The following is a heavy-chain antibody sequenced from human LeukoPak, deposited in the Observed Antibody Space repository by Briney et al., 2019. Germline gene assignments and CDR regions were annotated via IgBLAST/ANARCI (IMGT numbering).Heavy chain of an antibody. V-gene: IGHV4-39*01. CDR3: ARHSVEMATTIWVHKPFDQ. CDR1: GGSISSSSYY. J-gene: IGHJ4*02. CDR2: IYYSGST. Sequence: SETLSLTCTVSGGSISSSSYYWGWIRQPPGKGLEWIGSIYYSGSTYYNPSLKSRVTIPVDTSKNQFSLKLSSVTAADTAVYYCARHSVEMATTIWVHKPFDQWGQGTLVTVSS. D-gene: IGHD5-24*01.